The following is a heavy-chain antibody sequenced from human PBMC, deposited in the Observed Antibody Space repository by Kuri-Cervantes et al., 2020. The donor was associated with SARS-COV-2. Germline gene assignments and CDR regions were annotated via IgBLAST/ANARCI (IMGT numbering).Heavy chain of an antibody. Sequence: GGSLRLSCAASGFTFSSYWMSWVRQAPGKGLEWVANIKQDGSEKYYVDSVKGRFTISRDNAKNSLYLQMNSLRAEDTAVYYCASSDRLGEGLRDPLYREGVIQVWGQGTLVTVSS. CDR2: IKQDGSEK. CDR3: ASSDRLGEGLRDPLYREGVIQV. V-gene: IGHV3-7*05. CDR1: GFTFSSYW. J-gene: IGHJ4*02. D-gene: IGHD3-10*01.